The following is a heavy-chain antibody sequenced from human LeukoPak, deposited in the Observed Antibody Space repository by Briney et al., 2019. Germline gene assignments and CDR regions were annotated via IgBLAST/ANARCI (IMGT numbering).Heavy chain of an antibody. D-gene: IGHD3-3*01. J-gene: IGHJ6*03. V-gene: IGHV4-59*01. CDR3: ASGATIFGYMDV. CDR2: IYYSGST. CDR1: GDSISSYY. Sequence: PSETLSLTCTVSGDSISSYYWSWIRQPPGKGLEWIGYIYYSGSTNYNPSLKSRVTISVDTSKNQFSLKLSSVTAADTAVYYCASGATIFGYMDVWGKGTTVTVSS.